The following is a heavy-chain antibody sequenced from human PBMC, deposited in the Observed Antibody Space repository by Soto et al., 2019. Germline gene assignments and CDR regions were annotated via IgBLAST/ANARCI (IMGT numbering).Heavy chain of an antibody. V-gene: IGHV4-31*03. CDR1: GGSISSGGYY. CDR3: ARDRSSSSEGGYYYYYGMDV. D-gene: IGHD6-6*01. CDR2: IYYSGST. Sequence: PSETLSLTCTVSGGSISSGGYYWSWIRQHPXKGLEWIGYIYYSGSTYYNPSLKSRVTISVDTSKNQFSLKLSSVTAADTAVYYCARDRSSSSEGGYYYYYGMDVWGQGTTVTVSS. J-gene: IGHJ6*02.